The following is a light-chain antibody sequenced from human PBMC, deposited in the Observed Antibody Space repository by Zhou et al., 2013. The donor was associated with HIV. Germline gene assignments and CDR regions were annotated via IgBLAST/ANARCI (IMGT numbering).Light chain of an antibody. J-gene: IGKJ2*01. CDR3: QQSYSTPDT. CDR2: AAS. CDR1: QGINNW. Sequence: DIQMTQSPSSVSASVGDSVTITCRASQGINNWLAWYQKKPGKAPKLLIFAASSLQSGVPSRFSGRGSGTDFTLTITSLQPEDFATYYCQQSYSTPDTFGQGTKVEIK. V-gene: IGKV1-12*01.